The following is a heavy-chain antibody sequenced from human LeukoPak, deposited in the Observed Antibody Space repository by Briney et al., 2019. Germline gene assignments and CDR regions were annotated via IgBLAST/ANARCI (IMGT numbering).Heavy chain of an antibody. CDR1: GGSISSSSYY. V-gene: IGHV4-39*07. Sequence: SETLSLTCTVSGGSISSSSYYWGWIRQPPGKGLEWIGSIYYSGSTYYNPSLKSRVTISVDTSKNQFSLKLSSVTAADTAVYYCARGGRITIFGVVRHSRYNWFDPWGQGTLVTVSS. D-gene: IGHD3-3*01. J-gene: IGHJ5*02. CDR3: ARGGRITIFGVVRHSRYNWFDP. CDR2: IYYSGST.